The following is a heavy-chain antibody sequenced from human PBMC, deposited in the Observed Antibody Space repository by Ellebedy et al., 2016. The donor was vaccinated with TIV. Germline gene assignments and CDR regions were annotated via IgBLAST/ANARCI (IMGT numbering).Heavy chain of an antibody. CDR2: IYPGDSDT. V-gene: IGHV5-51*01. CDR3: ARLPERSRLGRGECDY. CDR1: GYSFTSYW. D-gene: IGHD3-16*01. Sequence: GESLKISXKGSGYSFTSYWIGWVRQMPGKGLEWMGIIYPGDSDTRYSPSFQGQVTISADKSISTAYLQWSSLKASDTAMYYCARLPERSRLGRGECDYWGQGTLVTVSS. J-gene: IGHJ4*02.